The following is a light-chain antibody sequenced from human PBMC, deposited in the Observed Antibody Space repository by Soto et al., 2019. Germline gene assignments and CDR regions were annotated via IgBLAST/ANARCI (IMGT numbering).Light chain of an antibody. J-gene: IGLJ2*01. CDR2: LNSDGSH. Sequence: QLVLTQSPSASASLGASVKLTCTLSSGHSNYAIAWHQQQSEKGPRYLMKLNSDGSHSKGDGIHDRFSGSSSGAERYLTISSLQSEDEADYYCQTWGSGILVFGGGTKLTVL. CDR3: QTWGSGILV. V-gene: IGLV4-69*01. CDR1: SGHSNYA.